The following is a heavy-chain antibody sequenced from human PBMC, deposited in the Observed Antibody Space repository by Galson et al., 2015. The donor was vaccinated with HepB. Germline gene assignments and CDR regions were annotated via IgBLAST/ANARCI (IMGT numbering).Heavy chain of an antibody. V-gene: IGHV3-30*18. J-gene: IGHJ4*02. D-gene: IGHD1-1*01. CDR3: AKNPGPRGHNSPYH. CDR2: ISYDGTNK. CDR1: GFTFRNYG. Sequence: LRLSCAASGFTFRNYGMHWVRQAPGKGLEWVALISYDGTNKYYADSLKGRFTISRDNSENTLYLQMNSLRAEDTAVYYCAKNPGPRGHNSPYHWGQGTLVTVSS.